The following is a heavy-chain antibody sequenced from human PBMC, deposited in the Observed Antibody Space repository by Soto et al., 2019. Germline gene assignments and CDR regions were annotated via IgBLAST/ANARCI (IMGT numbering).Heavy chain of an antibody. V-gene: IGHV3-7*01. CDR3: ASDPNIVGATHGGYYYYYGMDV. Sequence: EVQLVESGGGLVQPGGSLRLSCAASGFTFSSYWMSWVRQAPGKGLEWVANIKQDGSEKYYVDSVKGRFTISRDNAKNSLYLQMNSLRAEDTAVYYCASDPNIVGATHGGYYYYYGMDVWGHGTTVTVSS. CDR2: IKQDGSEK. J-gene: IGHJ6*02. D-gene: IGHD1-26*01. CDR1: GFTFSSYW.